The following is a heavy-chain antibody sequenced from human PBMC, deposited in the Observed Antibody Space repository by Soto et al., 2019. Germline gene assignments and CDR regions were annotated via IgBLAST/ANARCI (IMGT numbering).Heavy chain of an antibody. CDR1: GFTFSSYS. V-gene: IGHV3-48*01. CDR2: ISSSSSTI. D-gene: IGHD4-17*01. Sequence: GGSLRLSCAASGFTFSSYSMNWVRQAPGKGLEWVSYISSSSSTIYYADSVKGRFTISRDNAKNSLYLQMNSLRAEDTAVYYCARGALWADYGDYVSAFDYWGQGTLVTVSS. J-gene: IGHJ4*02. CDR3: ARGALWADYGDYVSAFDY.